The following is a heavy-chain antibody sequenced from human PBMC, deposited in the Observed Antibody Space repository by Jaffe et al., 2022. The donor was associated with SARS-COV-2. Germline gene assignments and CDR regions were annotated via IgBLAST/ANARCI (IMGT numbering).Heavy chain of an antibody. J-gene: IGHJ4*02. CDR1: GFTFSDHY. CDR3: VRAGYSYGYDDY. CDR2: IRNKPNSYTT. V-gene: IGHV3-72*01. Sequence: EVQLVESGGGLVQPGGSLRLSCAASGFTFSDHYMDWVRQAPGKGLEWVGRIRNKPNSYTTEYAASVKGRFTISRDDSKNSLYLQMNSLKTEDTAVYYCVRAGYSYGYDDYWGQGTLVTVSS. D-gene: IGHD5-18*01.